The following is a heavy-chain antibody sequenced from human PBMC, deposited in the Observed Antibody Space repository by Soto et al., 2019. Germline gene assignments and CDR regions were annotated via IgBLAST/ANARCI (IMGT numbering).Heavy chain of an antibody. J-gene: IGHJ4*02. CDR1: GFIFSSYG. Sequence: QVQLVESGGGVVQPGRSLRLSCAASGFIFSSYGMHWVRQAPGKGLEWVAVISYDGSNKYYADSVKGRFTISRDNSKNTLYLQMNSLRAEDTAVYYCAKGYYYDDSGYSIYFDYWGQGTLVTVSS. V-gene: IGHV3-30*18. CDR2: ISYDGSNK. D-gene: IGHD3-22*01. CDR3: AKGYYYDDSGYSIYFDY.